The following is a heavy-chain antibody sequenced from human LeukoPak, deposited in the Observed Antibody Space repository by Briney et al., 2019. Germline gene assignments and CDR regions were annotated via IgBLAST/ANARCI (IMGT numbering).Heavy chain of an antibody. V-gene: IGHV4-34*01. CDR3: ARATAGGATTPIGGMDV. D-gene: IGHD1-26*01. J-gene: IGHJ6*02. Sequence: SETLSLTCAVYGGSFSGHYWSWLRQPPGQGLEWLAEINHGGSTSYSPSLKSRASISADKSKNQFSLRLTSVTAADTAVYYCARATAGGATTPIGGMDVWGQGTTVTVSS. CDR1: GGSFSGHY. CDR2: INHGGST.